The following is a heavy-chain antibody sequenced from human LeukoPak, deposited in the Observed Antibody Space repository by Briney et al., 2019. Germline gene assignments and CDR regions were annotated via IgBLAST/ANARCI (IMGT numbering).Heavy chain of an antibody. D-gene: IGHD2-21*01. CDR3: ARLPAYSSRHGAPA. CDR1: GDSINIDNYY. V-gene: IGHV4-39*07. CDR2: INHYGST. J-gene: IGHJ4*02. Sequence: SETLSLTCTVSGDSINIDNYYWSWIRQPPGKGLEWIGEINHYGSTNYNPSLKSRITISVDTSKNQFSLKRSSVTAADKAVYYSARLPAYSSRHGAPAWGQGTLVTVSS.